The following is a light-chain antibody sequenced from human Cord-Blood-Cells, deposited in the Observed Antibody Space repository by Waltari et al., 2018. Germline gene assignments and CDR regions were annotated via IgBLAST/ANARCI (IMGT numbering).Light chain of an antibody. CDR2: AAS. CDR1: QGISSL. V-gene: IGKV1-12*01. CDR3: QQANSFPYT. Sequence: DIQMTQSPSSVSASVGDRLTITCRVRQGISSLLAWYQQKPGKAPKLLIYAASSMQSGVPSRFSGSGSGTDFTLTISSLQPEDFATYYCQQANSFPYTFGQGTKLEIK. J-gene: IGKJ2*01.